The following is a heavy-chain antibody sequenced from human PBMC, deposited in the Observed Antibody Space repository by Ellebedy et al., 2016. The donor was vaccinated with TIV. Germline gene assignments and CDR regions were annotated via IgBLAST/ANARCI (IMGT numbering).Heavy chain of an antibody. D-gene: IGHD3-9*01. V-gene: IGHV3-7*03. CDR2: IKQDGGET. J-gene: IGHJ4*02. Sequence: GGSLRLSCVGSGFSFRSYWMSWVRQAPGKGLEWVANIKQDGGETYYVDSVKGRFTISRDTSNTTVHLEMNSLRAEDTAIYYCARVDILRWYYFDSWGQGTLVTVSS. CDR1: GFSFRSYW. CDR3: ARVDILRWYYFDS.